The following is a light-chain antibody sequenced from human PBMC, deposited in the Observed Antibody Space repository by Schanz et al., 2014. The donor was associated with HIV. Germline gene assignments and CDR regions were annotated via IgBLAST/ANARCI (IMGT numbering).Light chain of an antibody. J-gene: IGKJ1*01. CDR2: TAS. CDR3: QQRSNWPPWT. CDR1: QSVSSN. V-gene: IGKV3-11*01. Sequence: EIVLTQSPGTLSLSPGERATLSCRASQSVSSNLAWYQQKPGQAPRLIIYTASNRATGIPARFSGSGSGTDFTLTISSLEPEDFAVYYCQQRSNWPPWTFGQGTKVEIK.